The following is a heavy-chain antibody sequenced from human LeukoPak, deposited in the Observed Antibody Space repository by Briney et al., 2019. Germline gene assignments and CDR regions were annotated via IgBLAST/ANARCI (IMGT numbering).Heavy chain of an antibody. V-gene: IGHV3-23*01. CDR1: GFTFSSYG. CDR2: ISGSGGST. D-gene: IGHD6-19*01. J-gene: IGHJ3*02. Sequence: PGGSLRLSCAASGFTFSSYGMSWVRQAPGKGLEWVSAISGSGGSTYYADSVKGRLTISRDNSKNTLYLQMNSLRAEDTAVYYCARDQAVAGTDAFDIWGQGTMVTVSS. CDR3: ARDQAVAGTDAFDI.